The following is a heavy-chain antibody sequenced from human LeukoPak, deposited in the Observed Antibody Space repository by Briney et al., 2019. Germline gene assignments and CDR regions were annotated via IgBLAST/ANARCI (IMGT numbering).Heavy chain of an antibody. CDR3: ARQYSGYDAFDY. CDR1: GGSISSGGYS. D-gene: IGHD5-12*01. Sequence: SETLSLTCAVSGGSISSGGYSWRWIRQPPGKGVEWIGYIYHSGSTYYNPSLKSRVTISVDRSKNQFSLKLSSVTAADTAVYYCARQYSGYDAFDYWGQGTLVTVSS. CDR2: IYHSGST. J-gene: IGHJ4*02. V-gene: IGHV4-30-2*01.